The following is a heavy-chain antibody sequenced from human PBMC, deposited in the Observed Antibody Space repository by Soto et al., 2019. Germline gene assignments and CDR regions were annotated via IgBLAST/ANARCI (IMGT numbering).Heavy chain of an antibody. V-gene: IGHV3-33*06. Sequence: PGGSLRLSCAASGFTFSDFTTYAVHWVRQAPGQGLEWVAVVWLSGSNEYYTESVKGRFTVARDLSKNTLYLHMNSLRAEDTAVYYCAKNPAGGSHSKLDIWGQGTMVTVSS. CDR3: AKNPAGGSHSKLDI. CDR1: GFTFSDFTTYA. D-gene: IGHD1-26*01. CDR2: VWLSGSNE. J-gene: IGHJ3*02.